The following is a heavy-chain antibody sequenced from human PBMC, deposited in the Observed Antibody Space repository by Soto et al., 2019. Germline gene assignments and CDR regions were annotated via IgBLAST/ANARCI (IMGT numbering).Heavy chain of an antibody. CDR1: GGSITNYY. CDR3: ARHGFGPLHGLVDV. D-gene: IGHD3-10*01. Sequence: QVQLQESGPGLVKPSETLSLTCTVSGGSITNYYCSWFRQPPGKGLEWIGYIQYNGYSAYNLSLKRRVTMSMDTSKTQFPLMVEFVTATDTAVYYCARHGFGPLHGLVDVWGQGTTVIVSS. V-gene: IGHV4-59*08. J-gene: IGHJ6*02. CDR2: IQYNGYS.